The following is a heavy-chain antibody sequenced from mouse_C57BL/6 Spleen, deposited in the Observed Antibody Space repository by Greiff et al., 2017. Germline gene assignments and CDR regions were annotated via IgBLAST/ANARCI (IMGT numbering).Heavy chain of an antibody. CDR1: GYAFSSSW. J-gene: IGHJ3*01. Sequence: LVESGPELVKPGASVKISCKASGYAFSSSWMNWVKQRPGKGLEWIGRIYTGGGDTNYNEKFKGKATLTADKSSSTAYMQLSSLTSEDSAVYFCARQYSSGYPFAYWGQGTLVTVSA. CDR2: IYTGGGDT. CDR3: ARQYSSGYPFAY. D-gene: IGHD3-2*02. V-gene: IGHV1-82*01.